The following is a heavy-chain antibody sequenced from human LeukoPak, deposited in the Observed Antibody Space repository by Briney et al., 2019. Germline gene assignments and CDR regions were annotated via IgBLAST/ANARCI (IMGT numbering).Heavy chain of an antibody. Sequence: GGSLRLSCAASGFTFSSYGMHWVRQAPGKGLEWVANINQDGSEKSYVDSVRGRFTISRDNAKNSLYLQMNSLRAEDAAVYYCARVRYDSGWYDYWGQGAQVIVSS. V-gene: IGHV3-7*01. CDR3: ARVRYDSGWYDY. CDR1: GFTFSSYG. J-gene: IGHJ4*02. D-gene: IGHD6-19*01. CDR2: INQDGSEK.